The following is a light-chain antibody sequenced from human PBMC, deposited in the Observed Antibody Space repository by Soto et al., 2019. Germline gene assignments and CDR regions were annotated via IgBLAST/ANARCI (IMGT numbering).Light chain of an antibody. V-gene: IGLV1-51*01. Sequence: QAVVTQPPSVSAAPGQKVTISCSGSSSNIGKNHVSWYQQLPGEAPKLLIYDDDDRPSGIPDRFSGSKSGTSATLDITGLQTGDEADYYCGAWDTSLTAGVLGGGTQLTVL. CDR1: SSNIGKNH. CDR2: DDD. CDR3: GAWDTSLTAGV. J-gene: IGLJ7*01.